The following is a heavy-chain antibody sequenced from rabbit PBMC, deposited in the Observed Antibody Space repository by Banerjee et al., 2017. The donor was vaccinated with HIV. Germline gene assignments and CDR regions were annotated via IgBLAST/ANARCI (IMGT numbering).Heavy chain of an antibody. CDR1: GFSFSSSYF. D-gene: IGHD1-1*01. J-gene: IGHJ4*01. V-gene: IGHV1S40*01. CDR3: ARRHASSSGDPFFDL. Sequence: QSLEESRGDLVKPGGTLTLTCKASGFSFSSSYFMCWVRQAPGKGLEWIACIYGGSSDSTYHASWAKGRFTISKTSSTTVTLQMTSLTAADTAIYFCARRHASSSGDPFFDLWGQGTLVTVS. CDR2: IYGGSSDST.